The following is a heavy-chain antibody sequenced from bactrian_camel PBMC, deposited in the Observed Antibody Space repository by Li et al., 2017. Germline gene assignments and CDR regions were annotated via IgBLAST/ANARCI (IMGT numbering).Heavy chain of an antibody. CDR1: GYTGRSYC. D-gene: IGHD6*01. Sequence: QVQLVESGGGSVQSGGSLRLSCTSGYTGRSYCMGWYRQAPERECELVATIGSDGVTHYAASVKDRFTISRDNAKNTLFLQVNSLKPEDTGTYYCAVDLAYSDLVAGRPQYWGLGTQVTVS. V-gene: IGHV3S55*01. CDR2: IGSDGVT. J-gene: IGHJ4*01. CDR3: AVDLAYSDLVAGRPQY.